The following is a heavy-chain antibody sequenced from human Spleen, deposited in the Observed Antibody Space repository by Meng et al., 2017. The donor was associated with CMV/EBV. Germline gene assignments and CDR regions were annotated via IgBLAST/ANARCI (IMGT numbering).Heavy chain of an antibody. V-gene: IGHV3-21*01. J-gene: IGHJ4*02. CDR2: ISRSSTYI. CDR1: GFTFSTYS. D-gene: IGHD3-22*01. Sequence: GESLKISCAASGFTFSTYSLNWVRQAPGKGLEWVASISRSSTYIYYADSLRGRFIISRDNAKNSLYLQMSSLRAEDTAMYYCARDLPGSSGYFSPPFDYWGQGTLVTVSS. CDR3: ARDLPGSSGYFSPPFDY.